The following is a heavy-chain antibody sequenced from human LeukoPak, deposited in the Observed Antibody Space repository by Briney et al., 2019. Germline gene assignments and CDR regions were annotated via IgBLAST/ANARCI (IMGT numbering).Heavy chain of an antibody. CDR3: ARYSYGGEDWFDP. D-gene: IGHD3-16*01. J-gene: IGHJ5*02. Sequence: SIFYSVTTYYNPSLKSRLTKLLDMSKNQFSLRLTSVTAADTAVYYCARYSYGGEDWFDPWGQGTLVTVSS. V-gene: IGHV4-39*01. CDR2: IFYSVTT.